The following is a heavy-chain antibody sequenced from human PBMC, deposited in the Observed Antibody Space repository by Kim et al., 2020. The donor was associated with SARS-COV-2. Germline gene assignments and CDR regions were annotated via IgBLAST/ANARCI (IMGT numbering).Heavy chain of an antibody. Sequence: GGSLRPSCAASGFTFRSYGMHWVRQAPGKGLEWVAVIWYDGRNKYYVDSVKGRFTISRENSNNTLYLQMNSLRAEDTAVYYCAKDLRGYDLDGMDVWGQGTTVTVSS. CDR2: IWYDGRNK. D-gene: IGHD3-3*01. CDR3: AKDLRGYDLDGMDV. V-gene: IGHV3-33*06. J-gene: IGHJ6*02. CDR1: GFTFRSYG.